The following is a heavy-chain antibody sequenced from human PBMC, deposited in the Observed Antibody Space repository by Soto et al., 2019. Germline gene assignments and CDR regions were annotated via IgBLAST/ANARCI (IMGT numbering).Heavy chain of an antibody. CDR2: LSAYNGNT. CDR1: AYTFTTYS. CDR3: AKDKSSGWSDLPQYNNGMDA. Sequence: ASVKVSCKASAYTFTTYSISWVRQAPGQGLEGMGWLSAYNGNTNYAQKHQGRVTMTTDTSTSTAYKELTSLRSDQTAVYYCAKDKSSGWSDLPQYNNGMDAWGQGTTVTSP. J-gene: IGHJ6*02. D-gene: IGHD6-19*01. V-gene: IGHV1-18*01.